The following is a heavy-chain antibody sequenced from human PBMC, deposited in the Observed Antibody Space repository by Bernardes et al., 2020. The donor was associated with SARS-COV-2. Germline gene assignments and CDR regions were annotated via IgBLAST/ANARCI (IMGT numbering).Heavy chain of an antibody. J-gene: IGHJ6*02. D-gene: IGHD2-8*01. Sequence: GWSLRLSCAASGFTFSSYSMNWVRQAPGKGLEWVSYISGSSSTIYYADSVKGRFTISRDNAKNSLYLQLNSLRAEDTAVYYCARIRYCTNGVCSGGMDVWGQGTTVTVSS. CDR1: GFTFSSYS. CDR3: ARIRYCTNGVCSGGMDV. CDR2: ISGSSSTI. V-gene: IGHV3-48*01.